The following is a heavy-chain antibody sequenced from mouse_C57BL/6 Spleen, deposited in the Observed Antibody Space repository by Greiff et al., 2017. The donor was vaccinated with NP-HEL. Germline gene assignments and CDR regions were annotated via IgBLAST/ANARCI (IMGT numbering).Heavy chain of an antibody. J-gene: IGHJ1*03. V-gene: IGHV1-61*01. CDR2: IYPSDSET. D-gene: IGHD1-1*01. CDR1: GYTFTSYW. Sequence: VQLQQPGAELVRPGSSVKLSCKASGYTFTSYWMDWVKQRPGQGLEWIGNIYPSDSETHYNQKFKDKATLTVDKSSSTAYMQLSSLTSEDSAVYYCARRYGSSPYWYFDVWGTGTTVTVSS. CDR3: ARRYGSSPYWYFDV.